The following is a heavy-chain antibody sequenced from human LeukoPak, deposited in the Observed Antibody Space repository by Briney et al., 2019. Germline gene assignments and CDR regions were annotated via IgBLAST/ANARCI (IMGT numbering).Heavy chain of an antibody. D-gene: IGHD2-2*01. J-gene: IGHJ6*02. CDR2: ISPICGTA. V-gene: IGHV1-69*13. Sequence: ASVKVSCKASGGSFSSCAISWVRQAPGQGLEWMGGISPICGTANYAQTFQGRVTITADESTSTAYMELSSLRSEDTAVYYCASFRYCSSTSCYEDFYYYYGMDVWGQGTTVTVSS. CDR1: GGSFSSCA. CDR3: ASFRYCSSTSCYEDFYYYYGMDV.